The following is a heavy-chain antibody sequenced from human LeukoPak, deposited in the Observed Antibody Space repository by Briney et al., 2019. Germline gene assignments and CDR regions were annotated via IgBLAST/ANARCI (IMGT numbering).Heavy chain of an antibody. D-gene: IGHD3-22*01. V-gene: IGHV3-23*01. CDR2: ISGIGGST. CDR1: GFTFSNYA. Sequence: GGSLRLSCAASGFTFSNYAMSWVRQAPGKGLEWVSGISGIGGSTYYADSVKGRLTISRDNSKNTLYLQMDSLRAEDTAVYYCAKVGIRISLIVVVFTTADDWYFDLWGRGTLVTVSS. J-gene: IGHJ2*01. CDR3: AKVGIRISLIVVVFTTADDWYFDL.